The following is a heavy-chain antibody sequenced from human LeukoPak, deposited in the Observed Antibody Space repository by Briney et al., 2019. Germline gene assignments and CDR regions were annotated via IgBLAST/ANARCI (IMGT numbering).Heavy chain of an antibody. CDR3: ASTSPLFGVVMPFDY. J-gene: IGHJ4*02. D-gene: IGHD3-3*01. Sequence: ASQTLSLTCTVSGGSISSGDYYWSWIRQPPGKGLEWIGYIYYSGSTYYNPSLKSRVTISVDTSKNQFSLKLSSVTAADTAVYYCASTSPLFGVVMPFDYWGQGTLVTVSS. CDR2: IYYSGST. V-gene: IGHV4-30-4*08. CDR1: GGSISSGDYY.